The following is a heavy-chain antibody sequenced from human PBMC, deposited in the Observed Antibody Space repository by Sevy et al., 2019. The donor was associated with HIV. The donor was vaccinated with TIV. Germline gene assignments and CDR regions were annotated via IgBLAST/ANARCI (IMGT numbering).Heavy chain of an antibody. CDR3: ATVTALVCSSSRGYYFDY. Sequence: ASVKVSCKASGGTFSSYVISWVRQAPGQGLEWMGGIIPIFGTANYAQKFQGRVTITADESTSTAYMELSSLRSEDTAVYYCATVTALVCSSSRGYYFDYWGQGTLVTVSS. D-gene: IGHD2-2*01. CDR2: IIPIFGTA. CDR1: GGTFSSYV. V-gene: IGHV1-69*13. J-gene: IGHJ4*02.